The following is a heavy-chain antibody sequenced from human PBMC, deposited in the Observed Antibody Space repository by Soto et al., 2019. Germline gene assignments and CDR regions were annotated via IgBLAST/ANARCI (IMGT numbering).Heavy chain of an antibody. CDR3: ARMYYYDSSWRANGDAFDI. CDR1: GGTFSSYA. CDR2: IIPIFGTA. V-gene: IGHV1-69*13. Sequence: GPPVKVSCKASGGTFSSYAISWVRQAPGQGLEWMGGIIPIFGTANYAQKFQGRVTITADESTSTAYMELSSLRSEDTAVYYCARMYYYDSSWRANGDAFDIWGQGTMVTVSS. J-gene: IGHJ3*02. D-gene: IGHD3-22*01.